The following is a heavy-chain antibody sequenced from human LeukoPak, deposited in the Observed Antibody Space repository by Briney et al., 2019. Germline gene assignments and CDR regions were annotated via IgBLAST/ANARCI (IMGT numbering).Heavy chain of an antibody. CDR1: GFSVSNNY. V-gene: IGHV3-66*01. CDR2: FYSGGTI. Sequence: GGSLRLSCAASGFSVSNNYMSWVRQAPGKGLEWVSVFYSGGTIRYAESVRDRFIISRDVSKNILYLQMNSLRAKDTAVYYCVRDPHNSGSGRYFEDWGRGNLVTVSS. CDR3: VRDPHNSGSGRYFED. J-gene: IGHJ4*02. D-gene: IGHD3-10*01.